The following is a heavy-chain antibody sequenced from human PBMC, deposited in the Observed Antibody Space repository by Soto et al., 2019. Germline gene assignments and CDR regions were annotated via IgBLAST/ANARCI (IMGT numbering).Heavy chain of an antibody. Sequence: SETLSLTCTVSGGSIGSYYWNWIRQPAGKGLEWIGRIYTGGGTNYNPSLKSRVTMSVDTSKNQLSLKLSTVTAADTAAYYCAREDCSTTSCLYGVDVWGQGTTVTVSS. CDR1: GGSIGSYY. CDR2: IYTGGGT. CDR3: AREDCSTTSCLYGVDV. V-gene: IGHV4-4*07. J-gene: IGHJ6*02. D-gene: IGHD2-2*01.